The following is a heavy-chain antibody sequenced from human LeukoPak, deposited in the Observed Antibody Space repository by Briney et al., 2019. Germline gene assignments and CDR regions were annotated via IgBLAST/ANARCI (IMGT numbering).Heavy chain of an antibody. J-gene: IGHJ4*02. Sequence: GGSLRLSCAASGLIFSNTNMNWVRQAPGKGLKWVSFISASSNYIYYADSVKGRFTISRDNAQNSLYLQMNSLRAEDTAVYFCARVVNGYVDYWGQGTLVTVSS. CDR1: GLIFSNTN. CDR3: ARVVNGYVDY. V-gene: IGHV3-21*06. D-gene: IGHD2-8*01. CDR2: ISASSNYI.